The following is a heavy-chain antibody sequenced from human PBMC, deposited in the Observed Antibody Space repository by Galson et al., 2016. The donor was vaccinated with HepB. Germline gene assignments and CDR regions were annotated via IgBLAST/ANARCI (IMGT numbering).Heavy chain of an antibody. V-gene: IGHV3-23*01. Sequence: SLRLSCAASGFTFSSYAMTWVRQAPGRGLEWVSGISGGATATYNADSVKGRFAISRDNSKNTLFLQMNNLRAEDTALYYCAKVTRPGISAPRYGMDVWGLGTLVTVSS. CDR3: AKVTRPGISAPRYGMDV. D-gene: IGHD6-13*01. CDR2: ISGGATAT. J-gene: IGHJ6*02. CDR1: GFTFSSYA.